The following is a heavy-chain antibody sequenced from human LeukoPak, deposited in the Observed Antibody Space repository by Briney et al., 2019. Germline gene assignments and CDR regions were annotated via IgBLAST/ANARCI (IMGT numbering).Heavy chain of an antibody. CDR1: GFTLSSHA. D-gene: IGHD3-22*01. CDR2: ISYNGGST. CDR3: ARATYYYDSSGYYYDY. Sequence: GGSLRLSCSASGFTLSSHAMHWVRQAPGKALEYVSAISYNGGSTYYANSVKDRFTISRDNSKNTLYLQMNSLRAEDTAVYYFARATYYYDSSGYYYDYWGQGTLVTVSS. J-gene: IGHJ4*02. V-gene: IGHV3-64*04.